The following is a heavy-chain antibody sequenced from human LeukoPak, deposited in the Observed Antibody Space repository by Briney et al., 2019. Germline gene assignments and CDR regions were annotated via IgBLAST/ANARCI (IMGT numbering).Heavy chain of an antibody. CDR1: GFTFSGSA. CDR2: IRSKANSYAT. D-gene: IGHD2-2*01. J-gene: IGHJ6*02. Sequence: GGSLRLSCAASGFTFSGSAMHWVRQASGKGLEWVGRIRSKANSYATAYAASVKGRFTISRDDSKNTAYLQMNSLKTEDTAVYYCTRGGYCSSTSCYYYYYYGMDVWGQGITVTVSS. CDR3: TRGGYCSSTSCYYYYYYGMDV. V-gene: IGHV3-73*01.